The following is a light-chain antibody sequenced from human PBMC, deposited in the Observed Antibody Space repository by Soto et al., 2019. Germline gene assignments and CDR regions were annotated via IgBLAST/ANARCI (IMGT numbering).Light chain of an antibody. V-gene: IGLV1-44*01. CDR3: ASWDDSLNGVI. CDR2: NND. J-gene: IGLJ2*01. CDR1: ISNIGSNP. Sequence: QSVLTQPPSASGTPGQRVTISCYGSISNIGSNPVSWYQQLPGTAPKLLMYNNDQRPSGVPDRFSGSKRGTSAFLAISGLQSEDEADYHCASWDDSLNGVIFGGGTQLTVL.